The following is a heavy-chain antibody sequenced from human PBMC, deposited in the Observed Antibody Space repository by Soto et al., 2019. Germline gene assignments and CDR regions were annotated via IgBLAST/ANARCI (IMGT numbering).Heavy chain of an antibody. CDR3: AREYCYTMDC. CDR2: IDSSTKYT. CDR1: GFTFRDYY. V-gene: IGHV3-11*05. J-gene: IGHJ6*02. Sequence: QVQLVESGGGLVRPGGSLRLSCEDSGFTFRDYYMTWFRQAPGKGLEWLSYIDSSTKYTNYADSVKGRFTISRDNAKNSLYLQMNSLIADDAAVYYCAREYCYTMDCWGQGTMVTVSS.